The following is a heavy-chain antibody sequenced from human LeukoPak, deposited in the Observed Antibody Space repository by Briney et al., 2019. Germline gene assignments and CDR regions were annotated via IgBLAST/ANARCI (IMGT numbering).Heavy chain of an antibody. J-gene: IGHJ4*02. Sequence: GGSLRLSCAASGFTFSSYGMHWVHQAPGKVLEWVAFIRYDGSNKYYADSVKGRFTISRDNSKNTLYLQMNSLRAEDTAVYYCAKVYCSSTSCHKLGGDYWGQGTLVTVSS. D-gene: IGHD2-2*02. CDR3: AKVYCSSTSCHKLGGDY. CDR1: GFTFSSYG. CDR2: IRYDGSNK. V-gene: IGHV3-30*02.